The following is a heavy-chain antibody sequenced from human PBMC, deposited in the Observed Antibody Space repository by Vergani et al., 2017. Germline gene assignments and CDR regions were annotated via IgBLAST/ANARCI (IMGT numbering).Heavy chain of an antibody. J-gene: IGHJ4*02. D-gene: IGHD3-9*01. Sequence: EVQLVESGGGLVQPGGSLRLSCAASGFTFSSYEMNWVRQAPGKGLEWGSYISSSGSTIYDADSVKGRFTISRDNAKNSLYLQMNSLRAEDTAVYYCAREYDILTGRTLVDWGQGTLVTVSS. CDR2: ISSSGSTI. V-gene: IGHV3-48*03. CDR1: GFTFSSYE. CDR3: AREYDILTGRTLVD.